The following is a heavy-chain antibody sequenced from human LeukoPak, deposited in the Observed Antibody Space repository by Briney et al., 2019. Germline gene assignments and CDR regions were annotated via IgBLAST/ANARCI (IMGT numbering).Heavy chain of an antibody. J-gene: IGHJ4*02. CDR3: ARASIAAAGNPFDY. V-gene: IGHV4-31*03. CDR1: GGSISSGGYY. D-gene: IGHD6-13*01. CDR2: IYYSGST. Sequence: SETLSLTCTVSGGSISSGGYYWSWIRQRPGKGLEWIGYIYYSGSTYYNPSLKSRVTISVDTSKNQFSLKLSSVTAADTAVYYCARASIAAAGNPFDYWGQGTLVTVSS.